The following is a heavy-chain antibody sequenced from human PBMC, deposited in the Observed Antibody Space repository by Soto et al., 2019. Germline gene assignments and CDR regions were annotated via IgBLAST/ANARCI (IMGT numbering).Heavy chain of an antibody. D-gene: IGHD6-6*01. CDR2: IYYSGST. Sequence: SETLSLTCTVSGGSISSGGYYWSWIRQHPGKGLEWIGYIYYSGSTYYNPSLKSRVTISVDTSKNHFSLKLSSVTAADKAVYYCARDNMSSSATGMDVWGQGTTVTVSS. J-gene: IGHJ6*02. CDR1: GGSISSGGYY. V-gene: IGHV4-31*03. CDR3: ARDNMSSSATGMDV.